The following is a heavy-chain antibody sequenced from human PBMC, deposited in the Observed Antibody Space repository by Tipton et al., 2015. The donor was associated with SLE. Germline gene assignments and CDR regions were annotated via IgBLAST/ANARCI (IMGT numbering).Heavy chain of an antibody. CDR2: IKEDGSEK. Sequence: QLVQSGGGLVQAGGSLRLSCAASGFAFSSSWMNWVRQAPGKGLEWVANIKEDGSEKHYVDSVKDRLTISRDNAKNTLYLQMNSLRVEDTAVYYCAAGNRYTSGGWGQGTLVTVSS. J-gene: IGHJ4*02. CDR3: AAGNRYTSGG. D-gene: IGHD3-16*02. V-gene: IGHV3-7*01. CDR1: GFAFSSSW.